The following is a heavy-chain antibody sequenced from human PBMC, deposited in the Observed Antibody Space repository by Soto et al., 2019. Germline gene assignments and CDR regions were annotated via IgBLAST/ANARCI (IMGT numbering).Heavy chain of an antibody. J-gene: IGHJ4*02. D-gene: IGHD3-22*01. V-gene: IGHV3-23*01. CDR2: ISGSGGST. Sequence: GGSLRLSCAASGFTFGDYAMSWVRQAPGKGLEWVSAISGSGGSTYYADSVKGRFTISRDNSKNTLYLQMNSLRAEDTAVYYCAKVLGPNYYDSSGYYPFDYWGQGTLVTVSS. CDR1: GFTFGDYA. CDR3: AKVLGPNYYDSSGYYPFDY.